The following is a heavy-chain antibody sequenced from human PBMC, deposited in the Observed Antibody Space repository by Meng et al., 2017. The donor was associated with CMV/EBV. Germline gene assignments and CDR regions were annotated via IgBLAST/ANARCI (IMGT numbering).Heavy chain of an antibody. CDR3: AHRRSEYYYYGMDV. CDR2: IYWNDDK. V-gene: IGHV2-5*01. J-gene: IGHJ6*02. D-gene: IGHD1-26*01. Sequence: SGPTLVKPTQTLTLTCTFSGFSLSTSGVGVGWIRQPPGKALEWLALIYWNDDKRYGPSLKSRLTITKDTSKNQVVLTMTNMDPVDTATYYCAHRRSEYYYYGMDVWGQGITVTVSS. CDR1: GFSLSTSGVG.